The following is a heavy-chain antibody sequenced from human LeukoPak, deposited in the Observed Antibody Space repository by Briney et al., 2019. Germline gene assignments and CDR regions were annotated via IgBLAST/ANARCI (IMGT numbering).Heavy chain of an antibody. CDR3: ARNWYPLDY. CDR2: INSVGSNT. CDR1: GFTFSSNC. Sequence: GGSLRLSCAASGFTFSSNCMHWVRQGPGKGLVWVSRINSVGSNTNYAGSVKGRFTISRDNAKNTLYLQMNRLRAEDTDVYYCARNWYPLDYWGQGTLVTVSS. V-gene: IGHV3-74*01. D-gene: IGHD6-13*01. J-gene: IGHJ4*02.